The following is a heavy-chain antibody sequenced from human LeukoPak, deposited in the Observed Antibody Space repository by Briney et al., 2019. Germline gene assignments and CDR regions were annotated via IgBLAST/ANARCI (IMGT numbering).Heavy chain of an antibody. Sequence: PGGSLRLSCAASGFTFSSYWMSWVRQAPGEGLEWVANIKQDGSEKYYVDSVKGRFTISRDNAKNSLYLQMNSLRAEDTAVYYCTRETRITIFGVVNTDYFDYWGQGTLVTVSS. J-gene: IGHJ4*02. V-gene: IGHV3-7*01. CDR1: GFTFSSYW. CDR3: TRETRITIFGVVNTDYFDY. CDR2: IKQDGSEK. D-gene: IGHD3-3*01.